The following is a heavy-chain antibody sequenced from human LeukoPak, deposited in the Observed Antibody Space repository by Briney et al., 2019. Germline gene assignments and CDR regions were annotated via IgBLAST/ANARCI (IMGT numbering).Heavy chain of an antibody. D-gene: IGHD6-6*01. J-gene: IGHJ4*02. CDR3: ARDSGLLGARPPDY. CDR1: GYTFTSYG. CDR2: ISAYSGNT. Sequence: ASVKVSCKASGYTFTSYGISWVRQAPGQGLEWMGWISAYSGNTNYAQRLQGRVTMTRDTSTNTVYMELSSLRPEDTAFYYCARDSGLLGARPPDYWGQGTLVTVSS. V-gene: IGHV1-18*01.